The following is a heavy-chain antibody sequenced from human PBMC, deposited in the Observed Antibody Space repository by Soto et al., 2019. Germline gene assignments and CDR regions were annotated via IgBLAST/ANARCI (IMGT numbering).Heavy chain of an antibody. CDR2: ISPNSGGT. Sequence: ASVKVSCKASGYTFTGYYMHWVRQAPGQGLEWMGWISPNSGGTNYAQKFQGRVTITRDTSASTAYMELSSLRSEDTAVYYCARAVAVPADFDYWGQRTLVTVSS. V-gene: IGHV1-2*02. J-gene: IGHJ4*02. D-gene: IGHD6-19*01. CDR3: ARAVAVPADFDY. CDR1: GYTFTGYY.